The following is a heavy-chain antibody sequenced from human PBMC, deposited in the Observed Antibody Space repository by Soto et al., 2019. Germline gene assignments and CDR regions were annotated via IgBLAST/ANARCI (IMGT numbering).Heavy chain of an antibody. CDR1: GYTFTSYY. V-gene: IGHV1-46*01. CDR3: ARYRPAAIPRHYYYGMDV. Sequence: GASVKVSCKASGYTFTSYYMHWVRQAPGQGLEWMGIINPSGGSTSYAQKFQGRVTMTRDTSTSTVYMELSSLRSEDTAVYYCARYRPAAIPRHYYYGMDVWGQGTTVTVSS. D-gene: IGHD2-2*01. CDR2: INPSGGST. J-gene: IGHJ6*02.